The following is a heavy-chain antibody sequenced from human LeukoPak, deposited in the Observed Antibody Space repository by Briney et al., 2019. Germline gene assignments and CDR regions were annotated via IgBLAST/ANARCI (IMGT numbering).Heavy chain of an antibody. CDR3: ARQSVDTAMVIWTY. D-gene: IGHD5-18*01. J-gene: IGHJ4*02. Sequence: PSETLSLTCTVSGGSISSYYWGWIRQPPGKGLEWIGSIYYSGSIYYNPSLKSRVTISVDTSKNQFSLKLSSVTAADTAVYYCARQSVDTAMVIWTYWGQGTLVTVSS. CDR2: IYYSGSI. CDR1: GGSISSYY. V-gene: IGHV4-39*01.